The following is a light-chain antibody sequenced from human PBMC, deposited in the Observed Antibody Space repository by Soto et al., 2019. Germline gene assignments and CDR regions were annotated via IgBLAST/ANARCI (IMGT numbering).Light chain of an antibody. CDR2: AAS. CDR3: QQYDTSPRT. Sequence: EIVLTQSPGTLSLSPGERATLSCRASQSLSSGYLAWYQQTPGQAPRILIYAASSRATGIPDRFSGSGSGTDFSLTINRLEPEDSAVYYCQQYDTSPRTFGQGTKVEI. J-gene: IGKJ1*01. V-gene: IGKV3-20*01. CDR1: QSLSSGY.